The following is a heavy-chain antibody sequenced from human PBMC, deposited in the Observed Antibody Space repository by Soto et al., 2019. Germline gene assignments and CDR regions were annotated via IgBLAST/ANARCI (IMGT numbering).Heavy chain of an antibody. CDR3: ARAVARGVKTIYYFYGMDV. CDR1: GYTFTSYY. Sequence: ASVKVSWKASGYTFTSYYMHWVRQAPGQGLEWMGIINPSGGSTSYAQKFQGRVTMTRDTSTSTAYMELSSLRSEDTAVYYCARAVARGVKTIYYFYGMDVWGQGTTVTVSS. V-gene: IGHV1-46*01. J-gene: IGHJ6*02. D-gene: IGHD3-10*01. CDR2: INPSGGST.